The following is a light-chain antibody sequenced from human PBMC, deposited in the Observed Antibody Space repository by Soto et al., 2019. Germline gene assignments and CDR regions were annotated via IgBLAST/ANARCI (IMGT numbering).Light chain of an antibody. CDR3: QQYNNWPRT. J-gene: IGKJ1*01. Sequence: EIVMTQSAATLSVSPGERATLSCRASQSVSSNLAWYQQKPGQAPRLLIYGASTRATGIPARFSCSGSGTEFTLTISSLQSEDFAVYYCQQYNNWPRTFGQGTKVDIK. CDR2: GAS. V-gene: IGKV3-15*01. CDR1: QSVSSN.